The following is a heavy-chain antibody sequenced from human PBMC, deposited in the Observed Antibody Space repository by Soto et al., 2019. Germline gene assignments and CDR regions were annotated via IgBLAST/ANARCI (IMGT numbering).Heavy chain of an antibody. CDR1: GVNFSSYA. V-gene: IGHV3-64*02. D-gene: IGHD3-10*01. CDR3: AREPGPYYLGGMGV. J-gene: IGHJ6*02. CDR2: ISSKGGST. Sequence: WAPLRLSCPAAGVNFSSYARHCVLQDPVKGLEYVSAISSKGGSTYYEESVKGRSTNSRHNSNNTLYIKMVSLRAEDMAVYYCAREPGPYYLGGMGVRGQGIRLT.